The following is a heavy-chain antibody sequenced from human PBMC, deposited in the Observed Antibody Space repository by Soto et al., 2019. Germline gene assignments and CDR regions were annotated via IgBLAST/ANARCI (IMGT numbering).Heavy chain of an antibody. J-gene: IGHJ2*01. D-gene: IGHD4-4*01. CDR1: GFTFSSYA. V-gene: IGHV3-30-3*01. Sequence: QVQLVESGGGVVQPGRSLRLSCAASGFTFSSYAMHWVRQAPGKGLEWVAVISYDGSNKFYADSVKGRFIMSRDNSKNTLYLQMNSLRAEETAVYYCARPLWRDDYNWGYFDLWGRGTLVTVSS. CDR2: ISYDGSNK. CDR3: ARPLWRDDYNWGYFDL.